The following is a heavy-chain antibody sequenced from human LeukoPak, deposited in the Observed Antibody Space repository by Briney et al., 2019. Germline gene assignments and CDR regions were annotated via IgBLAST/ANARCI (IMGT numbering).Heavy chain of an antibody. CDR1: GFSFSDYW. J-gene: IGHJ4*02. D-gene: IGHD3-10*01. CDR3: ARDPFSSGSY. V-gene: IGHV3-74*01. CDR2: INSDGSSA. Sequence: QAGGSLRLSCAASGFSFSDYWMHWVRQAPGEGLVWVSRINSDGSSASYADSVKGRFTISRDNAKNTLYLQMNSLRAVDTAVYYCARDPFSSGSYWGQGTLVTVSS.